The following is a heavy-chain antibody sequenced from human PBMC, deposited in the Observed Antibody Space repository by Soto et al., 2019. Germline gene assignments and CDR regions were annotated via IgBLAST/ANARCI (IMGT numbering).Heavy chain of an antibody. Sequence: EMQLVESGGDLVKPGGSLRLSCAASGFNFNIAWMNWVRQAPGKGLEWIGRVKTKTDGETTDYAAPVQGRFTISRDDSKDTLYLQMNSLKIEDTAVYYCATETTSADTSDYWGQGTLVTVSS. CDR3: ATETTSADTSDY. J-gene: IGHJ4*02. CDR1: GFNFNIAW. V-gene: IGHV3-15*01. D-gene: IGHD5-18*01. CDR2: VKTKTDGETT.